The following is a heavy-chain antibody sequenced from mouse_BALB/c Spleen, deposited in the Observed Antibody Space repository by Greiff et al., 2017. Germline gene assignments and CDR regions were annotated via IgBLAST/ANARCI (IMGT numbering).Heavy chain of an antibody. CDR1: GFTFSSYA. D-gene: IGHD1-1*01. V-gene: IGHV5-9-3*01. Sequence: EVQGVESGGGLVKPGGSLKLSCAASGFTFSSYAMSWVRQTPEKRLEWVATISSGGSYTYYPDSVKGRFTISRDNAKNTLYLQMSSLRSEDTAMYYCARQALTTVVEDAMDYWGQGTSVTVSS. CDR3: ARQALTTVVEDAMDY. CDR2: ISSGGSYT. J-gene: IGHJ4*01.